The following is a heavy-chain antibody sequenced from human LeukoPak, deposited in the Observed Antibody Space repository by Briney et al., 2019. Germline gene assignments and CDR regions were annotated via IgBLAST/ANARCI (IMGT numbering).Heavy chain of an antibody. J-gene: IGHJ4*02. CDR1: GYTFTSYG. V-gene: IGHV1-18*01. D-gene: IGHD3-10*01. Sequence: ASVKVSCKASGYTFTSYGISWVRQAPGQGLEWMGWISAYNGNTNYAQKLQGRVTMTTDTSTSTAYMELRSLRSDDTAVYYCARDRYYYGSGSFPPDYWGQGTLVTVSS. CDR3: ARDRYYYGSGSFPPDY. CDR2: ISAYNGNT.